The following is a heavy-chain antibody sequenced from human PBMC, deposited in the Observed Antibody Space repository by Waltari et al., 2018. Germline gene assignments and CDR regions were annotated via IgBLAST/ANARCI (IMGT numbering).Heavy chain of an antibody. V-gene: IGHV4-38-2*01. Sequence: QVQLQESGPGLVKPSETLSLPCGASGYSLNSGFYWAWIRQPPGKGLEWIGSVYYGGTTYFNSSLNSRATISKDASENQFSLRLRFVTAADTAVYFCVARPTVTNSRYFDSWGQGILVIVSS. D-gene: IGHD4-17*01. CDR1: GYSLNSGFY. J-gene: IGHJ4*02. CDR3: VARPTVTNSRYFDS. CDR2: VYYGGTT.